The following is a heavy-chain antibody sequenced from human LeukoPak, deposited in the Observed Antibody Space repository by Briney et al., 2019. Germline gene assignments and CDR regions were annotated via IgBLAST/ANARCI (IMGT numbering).Heavy chain of an antibody. J-gene: IGHJ6*02. Sequence: SETLSLTCTVSGGSISSYYWSWIRQPAGKGLEWIGRIYTSGSTNYNPSLKRRVTISVDTSKNQFSLKLSSVTAADTAVYYCARDDTAAAGSRPRYYYYGMDVWGQGTTVTVSS. V-gene: IGHV4-4*07. CDR2: IYTSGST. CDR1: GGSISSYY. CDR3: ARDDTAAAGSRPRYYYYGMDV. D-gene: IGHD6-13*01.